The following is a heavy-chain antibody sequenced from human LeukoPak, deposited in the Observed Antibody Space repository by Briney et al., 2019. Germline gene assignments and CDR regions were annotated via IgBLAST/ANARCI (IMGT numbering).Heavy chain of an antibody. CDR2: IIPIVGIA. CDR3: ARDGEMATIYFDY. D-gene: IGHD5-24*01. Sequence: ASVKVSCKASGGTFSSYALSWVRQAPGQGLEWMGTIIPIVGIANYAQKFQGRAMITADKSTSTAYMELSSLRSEDTAVYYCARDGEMATIYFDYWGQGTLVTVSS. CDR1: GGTFSSYA. J-gene: IGHJ4*02. V-gene: IGHV1-69*04.